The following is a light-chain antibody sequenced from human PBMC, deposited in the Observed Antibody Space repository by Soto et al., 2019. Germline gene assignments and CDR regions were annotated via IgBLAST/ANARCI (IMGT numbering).Light chain of an antibody. CDR1: QSISNW. CDR2: KAS. CDR3: HQYSDYFRT. Sequence: DIQMTQSPSTLSASVGDRVTITCRASQSISNWLAWYQQKPGKAPKLLIYKASTLESGVPSRFSGSGSGTEFTLTISSLQPDDFATYYCHQYSDYFRTFGQGTKVDI. J-gene: IGKJ1*01. V-gene: IGKV1-5*03.